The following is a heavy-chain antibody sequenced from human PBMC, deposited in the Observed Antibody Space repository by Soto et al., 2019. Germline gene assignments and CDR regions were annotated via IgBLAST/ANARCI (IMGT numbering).Heavy chain of an antibody. V-gene: IGHV1-46*01. CDR2: INPSGGST. CDR3: ARGGVVADDYYYYLHAV. D-gene: IGHD2-15*01. CDR1: GYTFTSYY. Sequence: ASVKVSCKASGYTFTSYYMHWVRQAPGQGLEWMGIINPSGGSTSYAQKFQGRVTMTRDTSTSTVYMELSSLRSEDTAVYYCARGGVVADDYYYYLHAVWAQGTTVTVSS. J-gene: IGHJ6*01.